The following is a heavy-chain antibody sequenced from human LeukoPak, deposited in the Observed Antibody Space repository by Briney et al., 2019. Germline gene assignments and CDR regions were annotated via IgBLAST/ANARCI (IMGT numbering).Heavy chain of an antibody. CDR2: IYYSGNT. J-gene: IGHJ4*02. CDR3: ARQTGSGLFILP. Sequence: PSETLSLTCAVYGGSFSGYYWSWIRQPPGKGLEWIGSIYYSGNTYYNASLKSQVSIPIDTSKNQFSLRLTSVTAADTAVYYCARQTGSGLFILPGGQGTLVTVSS. CDR1: GGSFSGYY. V-gene: IGHV4-34*01. D-gene: IGHD3/OR15-3a*01.